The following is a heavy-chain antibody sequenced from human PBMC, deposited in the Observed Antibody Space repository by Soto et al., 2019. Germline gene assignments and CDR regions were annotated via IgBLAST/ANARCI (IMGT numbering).Heavy chain of an antibody. J-gene: IGHJ4*02. CDR1: GGSISSYY. V-gene: IGHV4-59*01. D-gene: IGHD3-10*01. CDR2: IYYSGST. Sequence: SETLSLTCTVSGGSISSYYWSWIRQPPGKGLEWIGYIYYSGSTNYNPSLKSRVTISVDTSKNQFSLKLSSVTAADTAVYYCARADLWLGELWVDYWGKGTLVPVDS. CDR3: ARADLWLGELWVDY.